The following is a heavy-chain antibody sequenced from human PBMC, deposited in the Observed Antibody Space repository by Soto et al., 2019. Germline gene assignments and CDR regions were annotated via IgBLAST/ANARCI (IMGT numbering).Heavy chain of an antibody. V-gene: IGHV1-18*01. CDR1: GYTFTSYG. CDR3: ARDDPQYYGSGSYYYYYGMDV. J-gene: IGHJ6*02. D-gene: IGHD3-10*01. CDR2: ISAYNGNT. Sequence: QVQLVQSGAEVKKPGASVKVSCKASGYTFTSYGISWVRQAPGQGLEWMGWISAYNGNTNYAQKLQGRVTMTTDTSTSTAEMELRSLRSDDTAVYYCARDDPQYYGSGSYYYYYGMDVWGQGTTVTVSS.